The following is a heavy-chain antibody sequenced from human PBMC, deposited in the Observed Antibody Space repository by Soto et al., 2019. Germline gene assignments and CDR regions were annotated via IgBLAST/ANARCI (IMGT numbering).Heavy chain of an antibody. CDR2: IYYSGST. J-gene: IGHJ5*02. D-gene: IGHD4-4*01. V-gene: IGHV4-59*08. Sequence: QVPLQESGPGLVKPSETLSLTCTVSGGSISGYYYSWIRQTPGKGLEWIGQIYYSGSTKYNPSLKSRVTMSVDTSKNQVSLKLTSVTAADTAVYYCAMVVTTLYNWFDPWGQGTLVSVSS. CDR1: GGSISGYY. CDR3: AMVVTTLYNWFDP.